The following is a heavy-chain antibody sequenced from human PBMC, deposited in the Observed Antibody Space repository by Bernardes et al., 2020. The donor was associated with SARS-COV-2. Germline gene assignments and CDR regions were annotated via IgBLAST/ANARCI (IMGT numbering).Heavy chain of an antibody. CDR1: GFTFSSYW. CDR2: IKQDGSEK. Sequence: GGSLRLSCAASGFTFSSYWMSWVRQAPGKGLEWVANIKQDGSEKYYVDSVKGRFTISRDNAKNSLYLQMNSLRAEDTAVYYCARDGSGSYYYYYGMDVWGKGTTVTVSS. V-gene: IGHV3-7*01. CDR3: ARDGSGSYYYYYGMDV. J-gene: IGHJ6*04. D-gene: IGHD1-26*01.